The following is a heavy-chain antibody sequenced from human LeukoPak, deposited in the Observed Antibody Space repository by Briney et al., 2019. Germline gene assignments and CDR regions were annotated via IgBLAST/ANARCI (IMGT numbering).Heavy chain of an antibody. CDR1: GFTFRTYG. D-gene: IGHD4-17*01. Sequence: GGSLRLSCAASGFTFRTYGMKWVRQAPGKGLEWVAFIRHDGNSKYYADSVKGRFTISRDNSRSTLYLEVNSLRVEDTAVYYCAKDESPNDYGDFYYFDHWGQGTLVTVSS. CDR3: AKDESPNDYGDFYYFDH. J-gene: IGHJ4*02. CDR2: IRHDGNSK. V-gene: IGHV3-30*02.